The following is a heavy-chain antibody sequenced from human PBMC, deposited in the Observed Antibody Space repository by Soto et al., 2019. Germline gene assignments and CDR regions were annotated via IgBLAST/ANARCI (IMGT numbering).Heavy chain of an antibody. Sequence: VQLVESGGGVVQPGRSLRLSCAASGFTFSSYAMHWVRQAPGKGLEWVAVISYDGSNKYYADSVEGRFTISRDNSKNTLYLQMNSLRAEDTAVYYCASVIHYYDRVGGMDVWGQGTTVTVSS. CDR3: ASVIHYYDRVGGMDV. J-gene: IGHJ6*02. V-gene: IGHV3-30-3*01. D-gene: IGHD3-22*01. CDR2: ISYDGSNK. CDR1: GFTFSSYA.